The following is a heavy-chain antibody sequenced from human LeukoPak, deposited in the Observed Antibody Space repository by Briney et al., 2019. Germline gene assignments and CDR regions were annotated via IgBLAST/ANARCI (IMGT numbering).Heavy chain of an antibody. CDR3: ARYEDSSGYYYGYYFDY. J-gene: IGHJ4*02. Sequence: ASVKVSCKASGYTFINYGISWVRQAPGQGLEWMGWISAYNGNTNYAQKLQGRVTMTTDTSTSTAYMELRSLRSDDTAVYYCARYEDSSGYYYGYYFDYWGQGTLVTVSS. CDR1: GYTFINYG. V-gene: IGHV1-18*01. CDR2: ISAYNGNT. D-gene: IGHD3-22*01.